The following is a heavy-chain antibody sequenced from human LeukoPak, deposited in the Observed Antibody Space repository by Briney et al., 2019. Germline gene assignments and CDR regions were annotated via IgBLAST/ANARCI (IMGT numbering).Heavy chain of an antibody. J-gene: IGHJ6*02. CDR1: GFTLSSHW. V-gene: IGHV3-7*03. Sequence: PGGSLRLSCEASGFTLSSHWMSWVRQAPGKGLEWVAHINQDESEKSYVDSAKGRFTISRDNGKNPLYLQMSSLRVEDTGVYHCARGHYGLDVWGQGTTVTVSS. CDR3: ARGHYGLDV. CDR2: INQDESEK.